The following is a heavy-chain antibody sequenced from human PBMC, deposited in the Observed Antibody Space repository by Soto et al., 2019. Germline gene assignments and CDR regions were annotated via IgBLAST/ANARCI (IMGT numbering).Heavy chain of an antibody. J-gene: IGHJ6*02. CDR2: ISGSGGST. Sequence: PGGCLRLCCAACGFTFSSYAMSWVRQAPGKGLEWVSAISGSGGSTYYADSVKGRFTISRDNSKNTLYLQMNSLRAEDTAVYYCGIAVAGNYYYYGMDVWGQGTTVTVSS. D-gene: IGHD6-19*01. CDR3: GIAVAGNYYYYGMDV. V-gene: IGHV3-23*01. CDR1: GFTFSSYA.